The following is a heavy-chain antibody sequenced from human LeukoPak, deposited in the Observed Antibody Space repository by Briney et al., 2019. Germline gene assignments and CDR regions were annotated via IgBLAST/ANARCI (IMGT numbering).Heavy chain of an antibody. D-gene: IGHD3-16*02. Sequence: SETLSLTCAVYGGSLNGHYWSWIRQSPGKGLEWIGESSDSGGTKFNPSLKSRVTISADTSKNQFSLKLSSVTAADTAVYYCVGRPGTFRGFYLDYWGQGTLVTVSS. J-gene: IGHJ4*02. CDR1: GGSLNGHY. CDR2: SSDSGGT. V-gene: IGHV4-34*01. CDR3: VGRPGTFRGFYLDY.